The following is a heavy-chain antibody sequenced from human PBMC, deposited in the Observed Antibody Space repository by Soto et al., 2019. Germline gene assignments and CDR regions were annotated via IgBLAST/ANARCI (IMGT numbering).Heavy chain of an antibody. CDR3: ARHVGGSYLLFDH. CDR2: IDPSDSYT. V-gene: IGHV5-10-1*01. D-gene: IGHD1-1*01. J-gene: IGHJ4*02. CDR1: GYSFTSYW. Sequence: PGESLKISCKGSGYSFTSYWITWVGQMPGKGLEWMGRIDPSDSYTNYSPSFEGHVTISVDKSIGTAYLQWGSLKASDTAVYYCARHVGGSYLLFDHWGQGTLVTVSS.